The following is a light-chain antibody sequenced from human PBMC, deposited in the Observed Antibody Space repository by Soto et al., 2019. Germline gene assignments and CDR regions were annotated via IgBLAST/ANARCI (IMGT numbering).Light chain of an antibody. V-gene: IGKV3-20*01. CDR1: QSVSSSH. J-gene: IGKJ2*01. CDR3: QQYGSGYT. Sequence: EIVLTQSPGTLSLSPGERATLSCRASQSVSSSHLAWYQQKSGQAPRLLIYDTSSRATGIPDTFSGSGSGTDFTLTISRLEPEDFAVYYCQQYGSGYTFGQGTKLETK. CDR2: DTS.